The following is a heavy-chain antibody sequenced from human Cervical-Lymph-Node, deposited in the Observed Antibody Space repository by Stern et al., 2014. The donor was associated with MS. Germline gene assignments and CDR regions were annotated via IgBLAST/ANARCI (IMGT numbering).Heavy chain of an antibody. V-gene: IGHV1-69*01. J-gene: IGHJ3*02. Sequence: QLVQSGAEVKGPGSSVKVSCKASGGMFSRLAINWVRQASGQGLEWLGGLIPIIGSANYAPKFQDRVTISADAATRTVYMELSSRRSEDTAVYFCARDRRDAHTYAFDNWGQGTLVTVSS. D-gene: IGHD2-2*01. CDR3: ARDRRDAHTYAFDN. CDR2: LIPIIGSA. CDR1: GGMFSRLA.